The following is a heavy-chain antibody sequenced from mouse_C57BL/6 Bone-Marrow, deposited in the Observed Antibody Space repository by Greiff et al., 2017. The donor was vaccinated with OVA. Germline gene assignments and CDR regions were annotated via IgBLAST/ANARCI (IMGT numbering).Heavy chain of an antibody. CDR2: IYPRDGST. V-gene: IGHV1-85*01. D-gene: IGHD2-2*01. J-gene: IGHJ4*01. CDR3: ARSTNYGYGRYYYAMDY. CDR1: GYTFTSYD. Sequence: QVQLKESGPELVKPGASVKLSCKASGYTFTSYDINWVKQRPGQGLEWIGWIYPRDGSTKYNEKFKGKATLTVDTSSSTAYMELDSLPSEGLAVEFCARSTNYGYGRYYYAMDYWGQGTSVTVSA.